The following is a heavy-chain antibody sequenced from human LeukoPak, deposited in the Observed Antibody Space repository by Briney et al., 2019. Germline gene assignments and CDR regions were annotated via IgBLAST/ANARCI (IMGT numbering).Heavy chain of an antibody. J-gene: IGHJ6*02. D-gene: IGHD2-15*01. CDR3: ARDGPSEDIVVVVAAPDYYYGMDV. CDR1: GFTLSSYA. V-gene: IGHV3-30-3*01. CDR2: ISYDGSNK. Sequence: GGSLRLSCAASGFTLSSYAMHWVRQAPGKGLEWVAVISYDGSNKYYADSVKGRFTISRDNSKNTLYLQMNSLRAEDTAVYYCARDGPSEDIVVVVAAPDYYYGMDVWGQGTTVTVSS.